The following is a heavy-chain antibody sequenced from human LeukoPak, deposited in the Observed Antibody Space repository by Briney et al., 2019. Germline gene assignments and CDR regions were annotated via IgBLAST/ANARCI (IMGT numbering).Heavy chain of an antibody. CDR3: AKDGYTEWLGLYYFDY. Sequence: GGSLRLSCAASGFTFDDYAMHWVRQAPGKGLEWVSLISWDGGSTYYADSVKGRFTISRDNSKNSLYLQMNSLRAEDTAVYYCAKDGYTEWLGLYYFDYWGQGTLVTVSS. V-gene: IGHV3-43D*03. CDR2: ISWDGGST. D-gene: IGHD6-19*01. CDR1: GFTFDDYA. J-gene: IGHJ4*02.